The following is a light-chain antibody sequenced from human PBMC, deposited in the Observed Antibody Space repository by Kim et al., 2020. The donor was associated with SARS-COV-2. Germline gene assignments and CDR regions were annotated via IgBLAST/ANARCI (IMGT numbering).Light chain of an antibody. Sequence: EIVMTQSPATLSVSPGERASLSCRASQSVSSNLAWYQQKPGQAPRLLIYGASTTAAGIPGRFSGSGSGTDFTLTISSLQSEDFAIYYCQQYNNWPRTFGQGTKV. V-gene: IGKV3-15*01. J-gene: IGKJ1*01. CDR2: GAS. CDR3: QQYNNWPRT. CDR1: QSVSSN.